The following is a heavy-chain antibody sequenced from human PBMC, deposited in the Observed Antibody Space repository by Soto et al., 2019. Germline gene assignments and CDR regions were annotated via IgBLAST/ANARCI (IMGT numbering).Heavy chain of an antibody. CDR1: GFTFSSYT. D-gene: IGHD2-21*01. Sequence: GSLRLSCAASGFTFSSYTMNWVRQAPGKGLEWVSSISTSSIYIYYADSVKGRFTISRANAKNSLYLQLNSLRAEDTAVYYCARGLAWHLDYWGQGT. CDR3: ARGLAWHLDY. CDR2: ISTSSIYI. J-gene: IGHJ4*02. V-gene: IGHV3-21*01.